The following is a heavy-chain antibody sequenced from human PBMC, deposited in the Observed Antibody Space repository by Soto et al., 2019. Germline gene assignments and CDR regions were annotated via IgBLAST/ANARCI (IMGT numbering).Heavy chain of an antibody. Sequence: PGGSLRLSCTASGFTFSNYVMSWVRQAPGKGLEWVSAILYVGCNKYYADSVKGRFSISRDNSKNTLYLQMYSLRAEVTFVYYCAKAPPYCSGGSCYSLGPGRGMDVWGQGTTVTVSS. D-gene: IGHD2-15*01. CDR3: AKAPPYCSGGSCYSLGPGRGMDV. CDR2: ILYVGCNK. V-gene: IGHV3-30*18. J-gene: IGHJ6*02. CDR1: GFTFSNYV.